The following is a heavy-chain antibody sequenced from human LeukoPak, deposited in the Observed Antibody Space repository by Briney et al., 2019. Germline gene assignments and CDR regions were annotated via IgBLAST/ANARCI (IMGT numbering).Heavy chain of an antibody. CDR3: ARDLPPMYSSSLFDY. CDR2: INPSGGST. D-gene: IGHD6-6*01. Sequence: VASVKVSCKASGYTFTSYHMHWVRQAPGQGLEWMGIINPSGGSTTYAQKFQGRVTMTRDMSTSTVYMELSSLRSEDTAVYYCARDLPPMYSSSLFDYWGQGTLVTVSS. V-gene: IGHV1-46*01. J-gene: IGHJ4*02. CDR1: GYTFTSYH.